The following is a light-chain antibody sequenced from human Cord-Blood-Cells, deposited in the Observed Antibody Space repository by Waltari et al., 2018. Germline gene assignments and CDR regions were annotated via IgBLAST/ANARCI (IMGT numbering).Light chain of an antibody. V-gene: IGKV1-27*01. CDR3: QKYNSAPRT. CDR1: QGISNY. CDR2: AAS. J-gene: IGKJ1*01. Sequence: DIQMTQSQSSLSASVGARVTITCRASQGISNYLAWYQQKPGKVPKLLIYAASTWQSGVPSRFSGSGSGTDFTLTISSLQPEDVATYYCQKYNSAPRTFGQGTKVEIK.